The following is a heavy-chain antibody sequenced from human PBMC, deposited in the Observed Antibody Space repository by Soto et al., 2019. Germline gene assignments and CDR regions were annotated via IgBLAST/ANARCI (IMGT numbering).Heavy chain of an antibody. CDR3: PGARGPSSGYFPSAFVP. CDR2: IIPMFGTD. Sequence: QFQLVQSGAEVKKPGSSVKVSCKASGGTFSSYAISWVRQAPGQGLAWMGEIIPMFGTDTYAQKFQSRVTITANDSTNAAHIALSSPSPEDTAVYYSPGARGPSSGYFPSAFVPWGQVTLVTVSS. D-gene: IGHD3-22*01. CDR1: GGTFSSYA. V-gene: IGHV1-69*12. J-gene: IGHJ5*02.